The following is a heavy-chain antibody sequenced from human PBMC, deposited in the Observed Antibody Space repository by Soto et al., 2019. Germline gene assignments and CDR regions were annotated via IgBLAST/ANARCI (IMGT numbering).Heavy chain of an antibody. D-gene: IGHD3-16*01. V-gene: IGHV1-69*04. J-gene: IGHJ4*02. CDR3: ARDGASLGSRGFDY. Sequence: SVKVSCKASGGTFSSYTISWVRQAPGQGLEWMGRIIPILGIANYAQKFQGRVTITADKSTSTAYMELSSLRSEDTAVYYCARDGASLGSRGFDYWGQGTLVTVSS. CDR1: GGTFSSYT. CDR2: IIPILGIA.